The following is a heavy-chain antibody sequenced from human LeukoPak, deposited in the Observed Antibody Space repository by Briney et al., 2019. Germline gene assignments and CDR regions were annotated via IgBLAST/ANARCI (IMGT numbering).Heavy chain of an antibody. V-gene: IGHV3-21*01. D-gene: IGHD3-3*01. CDR1: GFTFSSYS. J-gene: IGHJ6*03. CDR3: ARDLTQYYDFWSGYSFVPHYYYMDV. CDR2: ISSSSSYI. Sequence: PGGSLRLSCAASGFTFSSYSMNWVRQAPGKGLEWVSSISSSSSYIYYADSVKGRFTISRDNAKNSLYLQMNSLRAEDTAVYYCARDLTQYYDFWSGYSFVPHYYYMDVWGKGTTVTVSS.